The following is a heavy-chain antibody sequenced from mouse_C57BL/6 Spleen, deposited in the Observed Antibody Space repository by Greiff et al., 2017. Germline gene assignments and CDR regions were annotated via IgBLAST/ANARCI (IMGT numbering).Heavy chain of an antibody. D-gene: IGHD1-1*01. CDR1: GYTFTSYW. J-gene: IGHJ1*03. CDR3: AISGLDYGSSYDWYFDV. Sequence: QVQLQQPGAELVKPGASVKLSCKASGYTFTSYWMHWVKQRPGQGLEWIGMIHPNSGSTNYNEKFKSKATLTVDKSSSTAYMQLSSLTSEGSAVYYCAISGLDYGSSYDWYFDVWGTGTTVTVSS. V-gene: IGHV1-64*01. CDR2: IHPNSGST.